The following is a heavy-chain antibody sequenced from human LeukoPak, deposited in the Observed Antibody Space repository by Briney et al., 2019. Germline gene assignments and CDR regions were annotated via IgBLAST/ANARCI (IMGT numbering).Heavy chain of an antibody. Sequence: PGGSLRLSCAASGFTFSSYWMSWVRQAPGKGLEWVANIKQDGSEKYYVDSVKGRFTISRDNAKNALYLQMNSLRAEDTAVYYCARGLGVATSVGLDYSGQGTLVTVSS. D-gene: IGHD2-15*01. CDR3: ARGLGVATSVGLDY. CDR1: GFTFSSYW. J-gene: IGHJ4*02. CDR2: IKQDGSEK. V-gene: IGHV3-7*01.